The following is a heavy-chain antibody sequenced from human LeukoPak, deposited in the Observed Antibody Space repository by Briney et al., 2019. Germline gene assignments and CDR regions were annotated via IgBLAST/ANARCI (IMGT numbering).Heavy chain of an antibody. J-gene: IGHJ5*02. CDR2: LHRSASA. Sequence: SETLSLTCSVSGASISGIYWSWRRQAPGKGLEWVGLLHRSASATYNPSLESRVTTSMDASKNQLLLKLYYAAAADPAVYYRARRVVESAVITERNWFDPWGQGPLVTVS. CDR3: ARRVVESAVITERNWFDP. CDR1: GASISGIY. D-gene: IGHD5-24*01. V-gene: IGHV4-59*08.